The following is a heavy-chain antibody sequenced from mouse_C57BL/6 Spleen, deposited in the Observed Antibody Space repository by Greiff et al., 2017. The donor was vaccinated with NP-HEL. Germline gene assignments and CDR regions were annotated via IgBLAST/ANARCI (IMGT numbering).Heavy chain of an antibody. CDR3: ARSEIYYDYDDWFAY. Sequence: QVQLKESGPELVKPGASVKISCKASGYAFSSSWMNWVKQRPGKGLEWIGRIYPGDGDTNYNGKFKGKATLTADKSSSTAYMQLSSLTSEDSAVYFCARSEIYYDYDDWFAYWGKGTLVTVSA. CDR2: IYPGDGDT. CDR1: GYAFSSSW. D-gene: IGHD2-4*01. V-gene: IGHV1-82*01. J-gene: IGHJ3*01.